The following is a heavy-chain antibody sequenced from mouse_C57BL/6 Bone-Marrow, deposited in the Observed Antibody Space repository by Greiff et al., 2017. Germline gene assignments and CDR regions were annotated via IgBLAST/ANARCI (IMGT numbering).Heavy chain of an antibody. CDR1: GFSLSTFGMG. D-gene: IGHD1-1*01. Sequence: QVTLKVSGPGILQPSQTLSLTCSFSGFSLSTFGMGVGWIRQPSGKGLEWLAHIWWDDDKYYNPALKSRLTVSKDTSKNQVFLKIANADAAATATYYGGGVLIAAVGFGYWGQGTLVSVSA. CDR3: GGVLIAAVGFGY. J-gene: IGHJ3*01. V-gene: IGHV8-8*01. CDR2: IWWDDDK.